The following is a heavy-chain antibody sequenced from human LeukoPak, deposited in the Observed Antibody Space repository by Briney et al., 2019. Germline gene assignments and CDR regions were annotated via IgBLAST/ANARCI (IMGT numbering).Heavy chain of an antibody. CDR1: GYSIGSGFY. D-gene: IGHD5-24*01. Sequence: PSETLSLTCAVSGYSIGSGFYWAWIRQPPGKGLEWVGSIYHSGSTFYNPSLKSRVTISVDTSKNPFSLRLSSVTAADTALYYCARHEAEMATILGVYWGQGTLVTVSS. J-gene: IGHJ4*02. V-gene: IGHV4-38-2*01. CDR3: ARHEAEMATILGVY. CDR2: IYHSGST.